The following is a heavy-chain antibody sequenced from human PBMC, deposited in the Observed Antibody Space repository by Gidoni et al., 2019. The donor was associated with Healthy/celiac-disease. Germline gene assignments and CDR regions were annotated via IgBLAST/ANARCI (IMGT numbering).Heavy chain of an antibody. CDR1: GVSFTSYA. CDR2: ISGSGGGT. Sequence: EVQLLESGGGLVQPGGYLRLSCAASGVSFTSYAMSLVRQAPGKGVECVSAISGSGGGTYYSDSVKGRFPISRDNSKNTLCLQMNSLRAEDTAVYYCAKYLSLRVSTDLFDYWGQGTLVTVSS. V-gene: IGHV3-23*01. CDR3: AKYLSLRVSTDLFDY. J-gene: IGHJ4*02.